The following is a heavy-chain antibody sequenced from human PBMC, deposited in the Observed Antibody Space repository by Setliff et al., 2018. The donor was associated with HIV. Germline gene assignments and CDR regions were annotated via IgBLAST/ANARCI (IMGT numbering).Heavy chain of an antibody. Sequence: SETLSLTCTVSVSGVSIGSSSYYWGWIRQPPGKGLEWNGSIYYTGTTYYNPSLKSRVTISVDTSKNQFSLKLSSVTAADTAVYYCARHKARRIAVAGNPYYYYCMDVWGKGTTVTVSS. J-gene: IGHJ6*04. V-gene: IGHV4-39*01. CDR3: ARHKARRIAVAGNPYYYYCMDV. D-gene: IGHD6-19*01. CDR1: GVSIGSSSYY. CDR2: IYYTGTT.